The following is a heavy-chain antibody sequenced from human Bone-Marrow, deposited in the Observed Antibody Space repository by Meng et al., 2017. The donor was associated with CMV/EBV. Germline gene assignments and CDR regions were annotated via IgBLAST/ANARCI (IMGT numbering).Heavy chain of an antibody. V-gene: IGHV3-11*01. CDR3: ARFTWRDAFVI. CDR1: GFTFDDYG. CDR2: ISTSGTEI. D-gene: IGHD3-3*01. Sequence: GESLKISCAASGFTFDDYGMSWVRQAPGKGLEWISYISTSGTEIYYADSVQGRFTISRDNAKNSLYLQMNSLRAEDTAVYYCARFTWRDAFVIWGPGTMVTVSS. J-gene: IGHJ3*02.